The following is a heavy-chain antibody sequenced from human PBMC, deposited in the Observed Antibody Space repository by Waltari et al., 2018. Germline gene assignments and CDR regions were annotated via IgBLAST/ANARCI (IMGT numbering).Heavy chain of an antibody. CDR1: GYSISSGYY. D-gene: IGHD1-1*01. V-gene: IGHV4-38-2*01. CDR3: ARQLWSYYFDY. CDR2: IYHSGRT. Sequence: QVQLQESGPGLVKPSETLSLTCAVSGYSISSGYYWGWIRQPPGKGLEWIGSIYHSGRTYYNPSLKSRVTISVDTSKNQLSLKLSSVTAADTAVYYCARQLWSYYFDYWGQGTLVTVSS. J-gene: IGHJ4*02.